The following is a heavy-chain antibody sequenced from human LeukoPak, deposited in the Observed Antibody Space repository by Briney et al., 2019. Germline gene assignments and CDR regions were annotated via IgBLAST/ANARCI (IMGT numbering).Heavy chain of an antibody. CDR3: ARPRIAATS. D-gene: IGHD6-13*01. CDR1: GGSISSYY. CDR2: VYYTGSA. J-gene: IGHJ3*01. V-gene: IGHV4-59*08. Sequence: SETLSLTCTVSGGSISSYYWSWIRQPPGKGLEWIAYVYYTGSANYNPSLKSRVTISVDTSKKQFSLNLTSVTAADTAVYYCARPRIAATSWGQGTMVTVSS.